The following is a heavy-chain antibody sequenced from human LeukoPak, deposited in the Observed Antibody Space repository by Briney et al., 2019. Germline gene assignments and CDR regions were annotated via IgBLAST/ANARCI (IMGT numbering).Heavy chain of an antibody. V-gene: IGHV1-2*02. CDR3: ARDMTGGIWARATSFDH. CDR1: GYTFTDYY. J-gene: IGHJ4*02. D-gene: IGHD1-14*01. CDR2: INPDSGGS. Sequence: ASLKVSCKASGYTFTDYYIHWVRQAPGQGPEWMGWINPDSGGSEYGQKFQGRATFTSDTSSTTIYMEVRSLKSDDTAVYYCARDMTGGIWARATSFDHWGQGTLVTVSS.